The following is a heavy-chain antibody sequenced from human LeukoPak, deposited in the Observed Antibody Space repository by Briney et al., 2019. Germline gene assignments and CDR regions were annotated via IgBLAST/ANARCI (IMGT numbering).Heavy chain of an antibody. D-gene: IGHD3-10*01. Sequence: GGSLRLSCAASGFTFSSYAMHWVRQAPGKGLEWVGVIWNDGSKKDYADFVKGRLTISRDNSKSTLYLQVNSLRAEDTAVYYCARVGSGSWPWAFDIWGQGIMVTVSP. J-gene: IGHJ3*02. CDR1: GFTFSSYA. V-gene: IGHV3-33*08. CDR2: IWNDGSKK. CDR3: ARVGSGSWPWAFDI.